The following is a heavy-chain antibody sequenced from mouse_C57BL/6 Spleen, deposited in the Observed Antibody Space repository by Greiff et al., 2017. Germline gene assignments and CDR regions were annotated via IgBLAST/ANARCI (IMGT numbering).Heavy chain of an antibody. CDR1: GYTFTSYW. V-gene: IGHV1-64*01. J-gene: IGHJ4*01. D-gene: IGHD1-1*01. CDR2: IHPNSGST. CDR3: ATDYYGSYAMDY. Sequence: QVQLQQPGAELVKPGASVKLSCKASGYTFTSYWMHWVKQRPGQGLEWIGMIHPNSGSTNYNEKFKSKATLTVDKSSSTAYMQLSSLTSEDSAVYYCATDYYGSYAMDYWGQGTSVTVSS.